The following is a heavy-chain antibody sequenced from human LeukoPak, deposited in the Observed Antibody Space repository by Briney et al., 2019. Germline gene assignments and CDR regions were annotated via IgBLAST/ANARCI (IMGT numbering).Heavy chain of an antibody. J-gene: IGHJ4*02. CDR3: ARAYDYVWGSYRPFDY. V-gene: IGHV1-46*01. D-gene: IGHD3-16*02. Sequence: ASVKVSCKASGYTFTSYYMHWVRQAPGQGLEGRGIINPSGGSTSYAQKFQGRVTMTRDTSTSTVYMELSSLRSEDTAVYYCARAYDYVWGSYRPFDYWGQGTLVTVSS. CDR2: INPSGGST. CDR1: GYTFTSYY.